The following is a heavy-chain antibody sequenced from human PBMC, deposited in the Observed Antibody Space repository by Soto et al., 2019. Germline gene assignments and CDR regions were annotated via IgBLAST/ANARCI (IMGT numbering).Heavy chain of an antibody. CDR2: IYSGGST. J-gene: IGHJ6*03. D-gene: IGHD3-10*01. Sequence: GGSLRLSCAASGFTVSSNYMSWVRQAPGKGLEWVSVIYSGGSTYYADSVKGRLTISRDNSKNTLYLQMNSLRAEDTAVYYCARAGRVSNYYYYYMDVWGKGTTVTVSS. V-gene: IGHV3-66*01. CDR1: GFTVSSNY. CDR3: ARAGRVSNYYYYYMDV.